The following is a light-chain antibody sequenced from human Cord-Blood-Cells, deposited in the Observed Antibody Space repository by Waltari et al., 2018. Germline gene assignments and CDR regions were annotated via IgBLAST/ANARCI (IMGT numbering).Light chain of an antibody. CDR2: EGS. V-gene: IGLV2-23*03. CDR3: CSYAGSSTFGV. Sequence: QSALTQPASVPGSPGQSITISCTGTSSDVGRYNLVSWYQQHPGKAPKLMIYEGSKRPSGVSNRFSGSKSGNTASLTISGLQAEDEADYYCCSYAGSSTFGVFGGGTKLTVL. CDR1: SSDVGRYNL. J-gene: IGLJ3*02.